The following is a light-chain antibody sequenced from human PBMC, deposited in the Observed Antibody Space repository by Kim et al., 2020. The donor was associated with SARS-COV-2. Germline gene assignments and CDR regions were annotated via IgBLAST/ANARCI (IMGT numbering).Light chain of an antibody. J-gene: IGLJ3*02. Sequence: PGQRVTISCSGSSSNSGTNTVNWYQQLPGTAPKLLISSHNQRPSGVPDRFSGSKSGTSASLAISWLQSVYEADYYCAAWDDTLRVLFGGGPQLTFL. V-gene: IGLV1-44*01. CDR1: SSNSGTNT. CDR3: AAWDDTLRVL. CDR2: SHN.